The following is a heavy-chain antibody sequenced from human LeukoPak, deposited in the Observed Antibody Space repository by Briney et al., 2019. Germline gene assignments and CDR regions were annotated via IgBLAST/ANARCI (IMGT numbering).Heavy chain of an antibody. CDR3: ARDLGAYCGGDCYLLNPPDYYYGMDV. CDR2: INAGNDDT. J-gene: IGHJ6*02. Sequence: ASVKVSCKASESIFKTYAVHWVRQAPGQGLEWMGWINAGNDDTRSSKRLQGRVSITRDTSANIAYMELNGLRSEDTAVYYCARDLGAYCGGDCYLLNPPDYYYGMDVWGQGTTVTVSS. V-gene: IGHV1-3*01. CDR1: ESIFKTYA. D-gene: IGHD2-21*02.